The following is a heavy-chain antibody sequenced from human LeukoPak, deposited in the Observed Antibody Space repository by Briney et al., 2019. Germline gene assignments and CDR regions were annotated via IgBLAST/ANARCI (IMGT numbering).Heavy chain of an antibody. J-gene: IGHJ4*02. CDR1: GFTFSNW. Sequence: PGGSLRLSCAASGFTFSNWMTWVRQAPGKGLEWVATIKQDGSEIYYVDSVRGRFTISRDNAKNSLYLQLNSLRADDTAVYYRASMWEGGYWGQGTLVTVSS. CDR2: IKQDGSEI. V-gene: IGHV3-7*01. CDR3: ASMWEGGY. D-gene: IGHD1-26*01.